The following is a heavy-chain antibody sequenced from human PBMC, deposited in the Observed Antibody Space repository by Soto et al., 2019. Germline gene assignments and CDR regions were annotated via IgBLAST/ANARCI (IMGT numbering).Heavy chain of an antibody. D-gene: IGHD2-21*02. CDR1: GFNFSNHW. CDR2: ITSDGKSK. CDR3: ARESGDWPLNWFDP. Sequence: SLRLSCAATGFNFSNHWMHWVRQRPAEGLVWVSRITSDGKSKAYAESVKGRFAISRDNAKNTLYLQMNGLTAEDTAVYYCARESGDWPLNWFDPWGQGTLVTVSS. V-gene: IGHV3-74*01. J-gene: IGHJ5*02.